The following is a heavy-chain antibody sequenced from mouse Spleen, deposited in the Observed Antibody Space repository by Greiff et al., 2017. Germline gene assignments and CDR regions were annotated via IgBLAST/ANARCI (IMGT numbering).Heavy chain of an antibody. CDR3: ARAHRGNYFDY. J-gene: IGHJ2*01. CDR1: GFTFSDYG. V-gene: IGHV5-17*01. CDR2: ISSGSSTI. Sequence: EVKLMESGGGLVKPGGSLKLSCAASGFTFSDYGMHWVRQAPEKGLEWVAYISSGSSTIYYADTVKGRFTISRDNAKNTLFLQMTSLRSEDTAMYYCARAHRGNYFDYWGQGTTLTVSS.